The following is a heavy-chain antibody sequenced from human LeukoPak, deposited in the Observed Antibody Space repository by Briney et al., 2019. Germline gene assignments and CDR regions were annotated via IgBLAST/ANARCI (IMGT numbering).Heavy chain of an antibody. CDR2: IKQDGSEK. V-gene: IGHV3-7*05. CDR1: RFTFSNYW. J-gene: IGHJ4*02. CDR3: ASQKNGASDY. D-gene: IGHD1-1*01. Sequence: PGGSLRLSCAASRFTFSNYWMSWVRQAPGKGLEWLTNIKQDGSEKYYVDPVKGRFTISRDNAKNSLYLQMNSLRAEDTAVYYCASQKNGASDYWGQGTLVTVSS.